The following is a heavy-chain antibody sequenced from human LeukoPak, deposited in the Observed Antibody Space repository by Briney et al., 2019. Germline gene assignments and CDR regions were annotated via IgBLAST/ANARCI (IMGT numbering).Heavy chain of an antibody. CDR1: GFTFSGYW. D-gene: IGHD1-1*01. CDR2: IKQDESDK. CDR3: ARDVEGALDY. Sequence: GGSLRLPCTASGFTFSGYWMAWVRQAPGRGLEWVANIKQDESDKYYLDSVKGRFTISRDNAKNSLFLQMNSLKAEDTGLYYCARDVEGALDYWGQGTLVTVYS. J-gene: IGHJ4*02. V-gene: IGHV3-7*04.